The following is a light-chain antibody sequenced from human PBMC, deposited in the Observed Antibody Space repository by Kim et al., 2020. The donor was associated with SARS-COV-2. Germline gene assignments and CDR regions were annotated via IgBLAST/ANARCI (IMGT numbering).Light chain of an antibody. CDR1: QDINNN. CDR3: QQYKAYPLN. CDR2: AAS. J-gene: IGKJ4*01. Sequence: ASVGDRVTITCRASQDINNNLAWFQQKPGKAPKSLIYAASNLQSGVPSKFSGSGSGTDFTLTISNLQPEDFATYYCQQYKAYPLNFGGGTKVDIK. V-gene: IGKV1-16*02.